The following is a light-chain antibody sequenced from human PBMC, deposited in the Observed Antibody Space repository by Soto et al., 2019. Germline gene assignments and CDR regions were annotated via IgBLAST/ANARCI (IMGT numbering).Light chain of an antibody. Sequence: DTQMTQSPSTLSASVGDTVTITCRARQNINNWLAWYQQKPEKVPKLLIYGASTLEDGVPSRFSGSRSGTEFTLTIKRLQPDDFATYYCQRYDGYFGQGTKLEIK. CDR2: GAS. CDR3: QRYDGY. CDR1: QNINNW. J-gene: IGKJ2*01. V-gene: IGKV1-5*01.